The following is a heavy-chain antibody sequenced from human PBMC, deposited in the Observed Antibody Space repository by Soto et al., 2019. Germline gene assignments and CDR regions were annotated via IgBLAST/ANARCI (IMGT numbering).Heavy chain of an antibody. Sequence: GGSLRLSCAASGFTFSSYALSWVRQAPGKGLEWVSAISGSGGSTYYADSVKGRLIISRDNSRNTLYLQMNSLRAEDTAVYYCAKAGYADYGADAFDIWGQGTMVTVS. V-gene: IGHV3-23*01. CDR1: GFTFSSYA. CDR2: ISGSGGST. J-gene: IGHJ3*02. D-gene: IGHD4-17*01. CDR3: AKAGYADYGADAFDI.